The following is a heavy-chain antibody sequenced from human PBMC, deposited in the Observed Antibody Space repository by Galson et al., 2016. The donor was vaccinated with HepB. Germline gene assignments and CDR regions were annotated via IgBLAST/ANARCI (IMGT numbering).Heavy chain of an antibody. V-gene: IGHV3-7*01. CDR1: GFAFGSYW. CDR3: AKGRGGVSIH. J-gene: IGHJ4*02. Sequence: SLRLSCAASGFAFGSYWMSWVRQAPGKGLEWVANIKQDGSEKYFVDSVEGRFTISRDNAKNSLYLQMNSLRAEDTAVYYCAKGRGGVSIHWGQGTLVTVSS. D-gene: IGHD3-10*01. CDR2: IKQDGSEK.